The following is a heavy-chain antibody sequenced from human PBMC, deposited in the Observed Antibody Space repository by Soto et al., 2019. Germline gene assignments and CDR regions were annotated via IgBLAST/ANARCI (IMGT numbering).Heavy chain of an antibody. Sequence: GTSVKVSCKTGGYRLTSYNIHWVRQAPGQGLEWLGIIKPSTGQTRDAQKVQGRITMTRDTSASTVHMELSRLRSEDTAVYYSATGDTVDLWGQGTLVTVSS. CDR3: ATGDTVDL. CDR2: IKPSTGQT. J-gene: IGHJ4*02. CDR1: GYRLTSYN. D-gene: IGHD3-9*01. V-gene: IGHV1-46*01.